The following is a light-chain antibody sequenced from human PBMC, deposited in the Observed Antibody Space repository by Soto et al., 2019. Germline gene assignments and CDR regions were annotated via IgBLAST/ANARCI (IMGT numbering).Light chain of an antibody. V-gene: IGKV3-11*01. CDR1: QSVSSF. CDR3: QQRFNWPPEST. Sequence: ETVLTQSPATLSLSPGERATLSCRASQSVSSFLALYQQKPGQPPRLLIYDASNRATGIPARFSGSGSGTDFTLTISSLEPEDFAVYYCQQRFNWPPESTFGQGTKMQIK. CDR2: DAS. J-gene: IGKJ2*01.